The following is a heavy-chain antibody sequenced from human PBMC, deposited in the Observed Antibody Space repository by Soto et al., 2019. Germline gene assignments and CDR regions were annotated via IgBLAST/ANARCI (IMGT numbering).Heavy chain of an antibody. D-gene: IGHD5-18*01. J-gene: IGHJ4*02. CDR3: VRGAIGDGAMVTNYFDY. Sequence: GGSLRLSCAASGFTFSNYAIHWVRQAPGKGLEWVAVLSYDGNNIHYADSVKGRFTVSRDNSKNTLFLQMNSLRPEDTALYYCVRGAIGDGAMVTNYFDYWGQGTLVTVSS. CDR2: LSYDGNNI. V-gene: IGHV3-30-3*01. CDR1: GFTFSNYA.